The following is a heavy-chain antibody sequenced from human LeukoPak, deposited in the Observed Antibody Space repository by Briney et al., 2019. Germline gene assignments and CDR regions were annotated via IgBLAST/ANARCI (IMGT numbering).Heavy chain of an antibody. J-gene: IGHJ5*02. CDR3: ALGSGWYDFDP. CDR2: ISYDGSNK. V-gene: IGHV3-30*03. CDR1: GFTFSSYG. Sequence: GRSLRLSCAASGFTFSSYGMHWVRQAPAKGLEWVAVISYDGSNKYYADSVKGRFTISRDNSKNTLYLQMNSLRAEDTAVYYCALGSGWYDFDPWGQGTLVTVSS. D-gene: IGHD6-19*01.